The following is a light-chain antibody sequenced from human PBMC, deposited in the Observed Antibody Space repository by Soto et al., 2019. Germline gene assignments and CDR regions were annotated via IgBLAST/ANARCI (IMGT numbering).Light chain of an antibody. CDR2: DAS. V-gene: IGKV3-11*01. CDR1: QSVGSY. J-gene: IGKJ3*01. CDR3: QQRDKWPFT. Sequence: EIVLTQSPATLSLSPGERATLSCRASQSVGSYLAWFQQRPGQAPRLVIHDASKRATGIPARFSGSGSGTDFSLTISGLEPEDFAVYSCQQRDKWPFTFGPGTTVDIK.